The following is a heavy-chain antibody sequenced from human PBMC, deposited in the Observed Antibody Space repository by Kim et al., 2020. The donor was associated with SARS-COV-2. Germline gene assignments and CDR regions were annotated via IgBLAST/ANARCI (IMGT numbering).Heavy chain of an antibody. CDR2: LWSAGST. Sequence: GGSLRLSCAASGFSVSTSCMSWVRQAPGKGLEWVSVLWSAGSTSYADSVKGRFTISRDDSRNTLYLQMNSLRVEDTAVYYCAGSQGDYWGQGTLVTVSS. J-gene: IGHJ4*02. CDR1: GFSVSTSC. V-gene: IGHV3-53*01. CDR3: AGSQGDY.